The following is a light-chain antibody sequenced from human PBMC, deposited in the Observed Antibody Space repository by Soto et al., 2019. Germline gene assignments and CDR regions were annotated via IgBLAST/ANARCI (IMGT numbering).Light chain of an antibody. CDR2: AAS. J-gene: IGKJ2*01. CDR3: QQTYITPYT. V-gene: IGKV1D-12*01. CDR1: QGISSW. Sequence: DIQMTQSPSSVSASVGDRVTFTCRASQGISSWLAWYQQKPGKAPKLLIYAASTLQGAVPSRFSGRGSGTDFSLTISSLQPEDFATYYCQQTYITPYTFGQGTKLEIK.